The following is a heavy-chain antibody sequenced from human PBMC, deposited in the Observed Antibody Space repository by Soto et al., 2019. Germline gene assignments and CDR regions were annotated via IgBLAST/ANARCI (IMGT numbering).Heavy chain of an antibody. Sequence: QVHLVQSGAEVKKPGASVKVSCTASGYTFTNFGISWVRQAPGQGLEGMGWISAYNGNTNYAQKFQGRITMSTNTSTSTAYMELRSLRSDDTAVYYCARGWTPIDYWGQGTLVTVSS. CDR2: ISAYNGNT. CDR1: GYTFTNFG. V-gene: IGHV1-18*01. J-gene: IGHJ4*02. CDR3: ARGWTPIDY. D-gene: IGHD2-15*01.